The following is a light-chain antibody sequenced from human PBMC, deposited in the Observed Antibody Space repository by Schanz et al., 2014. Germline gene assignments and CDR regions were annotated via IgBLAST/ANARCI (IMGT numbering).Light chain of an antibody. CDR3: QQSYSTS. J-gene: IGKJ4*01. CDR2: DAS. CDR1: QSISRW. V-gene: IGKV1-5*01. Sequence: DIQMTQSPSTLSASVGDRVTITCRASQSISRWLAWYQQKPGKAPKVLISDASSLESGVPSRFSGSGSGTEFTLSVSSLQPEDFATYYCQQSYSTSFGGGTRVEIK.